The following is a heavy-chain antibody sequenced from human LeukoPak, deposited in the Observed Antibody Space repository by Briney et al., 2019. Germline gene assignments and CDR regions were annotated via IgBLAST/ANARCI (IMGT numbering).Heavy chain of an antibody. CDR3: AKWGDYDVLTGYYVSDY. Sequence: GASLRLSCAASGFTFSNCAMSWVRQAPGKGLEWVSAITGSGGNTYYADSVKGRFTISRDNSKNTVFLQMNSLRAEDTAVYYCAKWGDYDVLTGYYVSDYWGQGTLVPVSS. CDR1: GFTFSNCA. CDR2: ITGSGGNT. J-gene: IGHJ4*02. V-gene: IGHV3-23*01. D-gene: IGHD3-9*01.